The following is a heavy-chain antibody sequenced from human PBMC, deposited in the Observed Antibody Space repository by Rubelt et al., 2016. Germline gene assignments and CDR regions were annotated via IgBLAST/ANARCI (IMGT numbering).Heavy chain of an antibody. D-gene: IGHD5/OR15-5a*01. CDR3: ARGAGSTATYRHFDY. V-gene: IGHV3-66*01. J-gene: IGHJ4*02. CDR2: IYSGGAT. CDR1: GFTVSSNY. Sequence: GGGLVQPGGSLRLSCAASGFTVSSNYMSWVRQAPGKGLEWVSLIYSGGATYYADSVKGRFTISRDNSKNTVYLQMNSLRAEDTAVYYCARGAGSTATYRHFDYWGQGTLVTVSP.